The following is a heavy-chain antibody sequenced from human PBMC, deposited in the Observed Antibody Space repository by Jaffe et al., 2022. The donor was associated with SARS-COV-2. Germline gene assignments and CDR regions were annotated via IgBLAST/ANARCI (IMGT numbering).Heavy chain of an antibody. CDR2: IYSSGSA. D-gene: IGHD2-2*01. CDR1: GDSISISSY. CDR3: ARVPDCSNSSCYFYYYGMDV. V-gene: IGHV4-4*07. Sequence: QVQLQESGPGLVKPSETLSLTCKVSGDSISISSYWSWIRQPAVKGLEWIGRIYSSGSANYNPSLKSRTTMSVDTSKNQLSLELRSVTAADTAVYYCARVPDCSNSSCYFYYYGMDVWGQGTAVTVSS. J-gene: IGHJ6*02.